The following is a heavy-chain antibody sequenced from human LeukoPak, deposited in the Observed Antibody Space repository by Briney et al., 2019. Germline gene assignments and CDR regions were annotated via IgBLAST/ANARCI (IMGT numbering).Heavy chain of an antibody. V-gene: IGHV3-66*01. Sequence: GRSLRLSCAASGFTVSSNYMSWVRQAPGKGLEWVSVIYSGGSTYYADSVKGRFTISRDNSKNTLYLQMNSLRAEDTAVYYCASEGYSSGWYGNYFDYWGQGTLVTVSS. D-gene: IGHD6-19*01. CDR2: IYSGGST. J-gene: IGHJ4*02. CDR1: GFTVSSNY. CDR3: ASEGYSSGWYGNYFDY.